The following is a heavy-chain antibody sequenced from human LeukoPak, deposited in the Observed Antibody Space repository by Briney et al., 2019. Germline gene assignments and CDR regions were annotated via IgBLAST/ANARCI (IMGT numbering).Heavy chain of an antibody. J-gene: IGHJ4*02. CDR2: ISYDGSNK. V-gene: IGHV3-30-3*01. CDR1: GFTFSSYA. Sequence: GGSLRLSCAASGFTFSSYAMHWVRQAPGKGLEWVAVISYDGSNKYYADSVKGRFTISRDNSKNTLYLQMNSLRAEDTAVYYCAREKSRDGYNEADYWGQGTLVTVSS. D-gene: IGHD5-12*01. CDR3: AREKSRDGYNEADY.